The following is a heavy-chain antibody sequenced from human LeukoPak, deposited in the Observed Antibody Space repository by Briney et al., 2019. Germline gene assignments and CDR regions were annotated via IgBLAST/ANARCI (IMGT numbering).Heavy chain of an antibody. D-gene: IGHD3-22*01. CDR1: GGSISSYY. CDR3: ARYDSSGYYYFDY. Sequence: SETLSLTCTVSGGSISSYYWSWIRQPPWKGLEWIGYIYYSGSTNYNPSLKSRVTISVDTSKNQFSLKLSSVTAADTAVYYCARYDSSGYYYFDYWGQGTLVTVSS. J-gene: IGHJ4*02. V-gene: IGHV4-59*12. CDR2: IYYSGST.